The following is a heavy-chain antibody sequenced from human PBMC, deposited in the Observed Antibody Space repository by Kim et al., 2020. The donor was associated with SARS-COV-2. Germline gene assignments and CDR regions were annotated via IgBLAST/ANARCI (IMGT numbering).Heavy chain of an antibody. D-gene: IGHD3-22*01. CDR3: ARGSYYDSSGYYDY. Sequence: ADSVKSRFTISRDNAKNYLYRQMNSLRAEDTAVYYCARGSYYDSSGYYDYWGQGTLVTVSS. J-gene: IGHJ4*02. V-gene: IGHV3-21*01.